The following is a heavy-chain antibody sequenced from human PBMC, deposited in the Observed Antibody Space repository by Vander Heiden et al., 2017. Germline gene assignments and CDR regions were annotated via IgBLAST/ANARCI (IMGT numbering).Heavy chain of an antibody. CDR2: IQSGDKG. CDR3: VHSTYDFSSGPRFDA. CDR1: GFSLPTSGVG. J-gene: IGHJ5*02. D-gene: IGHD3-3*01. Sequence: QITLKESGPTLEKLTQTLTLTCTFSGFSLPTSGVGVRWIRQPPGKALEWLALIQSGDKGRYSPALRDRLIITKDTSKAQVVLTMTNMHPVDTATYYCVHSTYDFSSGPRFDAWGQGALVSVSS. V-gene: IGHV2-5*02.